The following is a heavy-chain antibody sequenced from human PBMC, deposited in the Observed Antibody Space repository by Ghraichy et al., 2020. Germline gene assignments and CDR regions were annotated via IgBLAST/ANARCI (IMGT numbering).Heavy chain of an antibody. Sequence: GGSLRLSCAASGFTFSSYAMSWVRQAPGKGLEWVSAISGSGGSTYYADSVKGRFTISRDNSKNTLYLQMNSLRAEDTAVYYCAKAWDYFGSERGWFDPWGQGTLVTVSS. CDR1: GFTFSSYA. CDR3: AKAWDYFGSERGWFDP. J-gene: IGHJ5*02. CDR2: ISGSGGST. V-gene: IGHV3-23*01. D-gene: IGHD3-10*01.